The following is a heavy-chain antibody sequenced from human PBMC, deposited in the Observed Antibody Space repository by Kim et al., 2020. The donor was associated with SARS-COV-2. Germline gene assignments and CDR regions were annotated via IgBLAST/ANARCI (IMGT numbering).Heavy chain of an antibody. V-gene: IGHV3-30*18. CDR2: ISYDGSNK. CDR1: GFTFSSYG. J-gene: IGHJ3*02. CDR3: AKDVPNPYYYDSSGTPHNDAFDI. Sequence: GGSLRLSCAASGFTFSSYGMHWVRQAPGKGLEWVAVISYDGSNKYYADSVKGRFTISTDNSKNTLYLQMNSLRAEDTAVYYCAKDVPNPYYYDSSGTPHNDAFDIWGQGTMVTVSS. D-gene: IGHD3-22*01.